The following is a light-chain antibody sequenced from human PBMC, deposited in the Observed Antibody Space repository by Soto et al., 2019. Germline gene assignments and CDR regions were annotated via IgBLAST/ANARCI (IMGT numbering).Light chain of an antibody. CDR3: QRLNSYPRT. CDR2: AAS. V-gene: IGKV1-9*01. Sequence: DIQLTQSPSFLSASVGDRVTITCRASQGISSYLAWYQQKPGKAPKLLIYAASTLQSGVPSRFSGSGSGTEFTLTSSRLQPENFATYYCQRLNSYPRTFGQGTKVDIK. CDR1: QGISSY. J-gene: IGKJ1*01.